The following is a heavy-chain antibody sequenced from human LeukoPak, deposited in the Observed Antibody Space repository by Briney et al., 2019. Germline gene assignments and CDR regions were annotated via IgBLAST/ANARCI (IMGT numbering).Heavy chain of an antibody. Sequence: SETLSLTCTVSGGPISSGDYYWSWIRQPPGKGLEWIGYIYYSGSTYYNPSLKSRVTISVDTSKNQFSLKLSSVTAADTAVYYCARGRGYCSSTSCVRYYYYYYGMDVWGQGTTVTVSS. V-gene: IGHV4-30-4*01. CDR3: ARGRGYCSSTSCVRYYYYYYGMDV. CDR2: IYYSGST. CDR1: GGPISSGDYY. J-gene: IGHJ6*02. D-gene: IGHD2-2*01.